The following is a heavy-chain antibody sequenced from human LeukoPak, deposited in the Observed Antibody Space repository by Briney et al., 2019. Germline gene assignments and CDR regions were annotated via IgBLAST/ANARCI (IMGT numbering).Heavy chain of an antibody. CDR3: ARGGSLFEY. CDR2: IYYGGST. V-gene: IGHV4-59*01. Sequence: SETLSLTCTVSGGSISSYYWSWIRQPPGKGLDWIGYIYYGGSTNYNPSLKSRVTISIDMSKNQFSLKLSSVAAADTAVYYCARGGSLFEYWGQGTLVTVSS. J-gene: IGHJ4*02. CDR1: GGSISSYY. D-gene: IGHD3-10*01.